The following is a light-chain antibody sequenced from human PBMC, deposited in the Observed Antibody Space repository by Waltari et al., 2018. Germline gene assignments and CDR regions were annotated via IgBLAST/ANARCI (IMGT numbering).Light chain of an antibody. J-gene: IGKJ2*01. CDR2: GAS. V-gene: IGKV3-15*01. Sequence: EIVMTQSPATLFVSPGERATPSCRASQSISSNLAWYRQKPGQAPRLLMYGASTRATAIPARFSGSGSGTEFALTISSLQSEDSAVYYCQQYQNWPQTFGQGTKLQIK. CDR3: QQYQNWPQT. CDR1: QSISSN.